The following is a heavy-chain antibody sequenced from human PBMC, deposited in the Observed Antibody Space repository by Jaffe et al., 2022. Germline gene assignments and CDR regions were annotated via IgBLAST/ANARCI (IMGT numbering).Heavy chain of an antibody. J-gene: IGHJ4*02. V-gene: IGHV4-34*01. CDR2: INHSGST. Sequence: QVQLQQWGAGLLKPSETLSLTCAVYGGSFSGYYWSWIRQPPGKGLEWIGEINHSGSTNYNPSLKSRVTISVDTSKNQFSLKLSSVTAADTAVYYCARGRDEVGYYDSSGYYDGWGQGTLVTVSS. CDR3: ARGRDEVGYYDSSGYYDG. D-gene: IGHD3-22*01. CDR1: GGSFSGYY.